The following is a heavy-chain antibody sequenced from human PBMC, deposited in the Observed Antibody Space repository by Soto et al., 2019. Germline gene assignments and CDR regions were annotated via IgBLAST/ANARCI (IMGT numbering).Heavy chain of an antibody. D-gene: IGHD6-19*01. CDR2: NSGYNGNT. CDR3: AIYSRYYSGWYAFDY. J-gene: IGHJ4*02. V-gene: IGHV1-18*04. CDR1: GYTFASYG. Sequence: QVQLGQSGAEVKKPGASVKVSCKASGYTFASYGISWVRQAPGQGLEWMGSNSGYNGNTNYAQKFQYRVTLSRDTSTTTVYMERKSLRSDDKAVYYCAIYSRYYSGWYAFDYWVPGCLGTVSS.